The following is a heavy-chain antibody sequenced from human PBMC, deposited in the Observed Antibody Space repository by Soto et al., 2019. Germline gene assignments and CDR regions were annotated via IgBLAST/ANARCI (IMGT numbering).Heavy chain of an antibody. Sequence: LALTCAVSGGSISRSNWWSWVRQPPGKGLEWIGEIYHSGSTNYNPSLKSRVTISVDKSKNQFSLKVSSLTAADTAVYYCARSITFDWLFFDNWGQGSLVTVSS. D-gene: IGHD3-9*01. J-gene: IGHJ4*02. CDR1: GGSISRSNW. CDR2: IYHSGST. V-gene: IGHV4-4*02. CDR3: ARSITFDWLFFDN.